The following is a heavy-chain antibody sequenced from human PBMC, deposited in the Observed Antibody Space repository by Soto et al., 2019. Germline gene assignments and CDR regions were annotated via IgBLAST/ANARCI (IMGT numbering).Heavy chain of an antibody. CDR2: INAGNGNT. CDR3: ARSIVVVTALDY. V-gene: IGHV1-3*01. Sequence: GASVKVSCKASGYTFTSCDINWVRQATGQGLEWMGWINAGNGNTKYSQKFQGRVTITRDTSASTAYMELSSLRSEDTAVYYCARSIVVVTALDYWGQGTLVTVSS. D-gene: IGHD2-21*02. CDR1: GYTFTSCD. J-gene: IGHJ4*02.